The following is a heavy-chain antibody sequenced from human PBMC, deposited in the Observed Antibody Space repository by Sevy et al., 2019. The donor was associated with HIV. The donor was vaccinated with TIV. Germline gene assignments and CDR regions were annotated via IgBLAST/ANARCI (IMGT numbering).Heavy chain of an antibody. D-gene: IGHD4-17*01. CDR3: ARDVALTTEYSYGMDV. V-gene: IGHV3-30-3*01. CDR1: GFMFSSYS. Sequence: GGSLRLSCAASGFMFSSYSVHWVRQAPGKGLEWVAVISYAGSNKYYADSVKGRFTISRDNSKNTAYLQMNSLRAEDTAVYYCARDVALTTEYSYGMDVWGQGTTVTVSS. CDR2: ISYAGSNK. J-gene: IGHJ6*02.